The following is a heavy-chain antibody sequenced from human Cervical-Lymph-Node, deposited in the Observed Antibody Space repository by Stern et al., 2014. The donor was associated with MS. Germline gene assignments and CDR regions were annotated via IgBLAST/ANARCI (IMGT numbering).Heavy chain of an antibody. Sequence: QVTLRESGPALVKPTQTLTLTCTFSGFSLSTSGMRVSRIRQPQGKAREWLVPFDLDDDNFYSTSLKTRLTISKDTSKNQVVLTMTNMDPVDTATYYCARTRRGYCSGGSCYIIFDYWGQGTLVTVSS. CDR1: GFSLSTSGMR. V-gene: IGHV2-70*04. D-gene: IGHD2-15*01. CDR2: FDLDDDN. CDR3: ARTRRGYCSGGSCYIIFDY. J-gene: IGHJ4*02.